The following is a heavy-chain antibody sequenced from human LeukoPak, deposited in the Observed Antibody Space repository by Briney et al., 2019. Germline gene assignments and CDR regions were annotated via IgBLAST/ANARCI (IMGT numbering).Heavy chain of an antibody. V-gene: IGHV4-59*01. Sequence: KPSETLSLTYTVSGASISSYYWSWIRQPPGKGLEWIGYIHYSGSTNYNPSLKSRVTISVDTSKNQFSLKLISVTAADTAVYFCARELAVGGYYGMDVWGQGTTVTVSS. D-gene: IGHD6-13*01. CDR2: IHYSGST. CDR1: GASISSYY. CDR3: ARELAVGGYYGMDV. J-gene: IGHJ6*02.